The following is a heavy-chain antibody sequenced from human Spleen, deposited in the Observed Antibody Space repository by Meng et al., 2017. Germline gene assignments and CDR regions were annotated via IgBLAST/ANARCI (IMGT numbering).Heavy chain of an antibody. Sequence: GESLKISCAASGFTFSSSWMHWVCQAPEKGLEWVADIKCDGSEKYYVDSVKGRLTISRDNAKNSLYLQVNSLRAEDTAVYYCARGGDIVVVVAATPGWVDYWGQGTLVTVSS. D-gene: IGHD2-15*01. J-gene: IGHJ4*02. CDR3: ARGGDIVVVVAATPGWVDY. CDR2: IKCDGSEK. CDR1: GFTFSSSW. V-gene: IGHV3-52*01.